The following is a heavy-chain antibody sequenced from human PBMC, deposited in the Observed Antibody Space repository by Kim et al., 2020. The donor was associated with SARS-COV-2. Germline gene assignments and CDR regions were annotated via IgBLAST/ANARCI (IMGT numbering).Heavy chain of an antibody. J-gene: IGHJ4*02. CDR1: GGSISSYY. V-gene: IGHV4-59*01. D-gene: IGHD2-21*02. CDR2: SYYSCST. CDR3: ASKVLAYCGGDCYSYYFDY. Sequence: SETLSLTCTVSGGSISSYYWSWSRQPQGKGLEWIGYSYYSCSTNSNPSLKSRVTISVDTSKNQYSLKLSSVTAADTAVYYCASKVLAYCGGDCYSYYFDYWGQGTLVTVSS.